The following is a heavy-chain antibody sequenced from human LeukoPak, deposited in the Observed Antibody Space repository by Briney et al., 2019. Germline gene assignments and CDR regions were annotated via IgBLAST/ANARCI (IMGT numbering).Heavy chain of an antibody. CDR1: GFSFSSYG. V-gene: IGHV3-23*01. CDR3: ARGLGSIDY. D-gene: IGHD4-11*01. J-gene: IGHJ4*02. CDR2: FSASDGSR. Sequence: GGTLRLSCEASGFSFSSYGMSWVRQAPGEGLEWVSGFSASDGSRYYADSVKGRFTISRDNSKNTLYLQMNSLRAEDTAVYYCARGLGSIDYWGQGTLVTVSS.